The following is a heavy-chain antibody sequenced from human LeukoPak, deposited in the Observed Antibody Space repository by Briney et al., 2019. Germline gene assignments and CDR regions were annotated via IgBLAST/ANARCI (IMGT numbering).Heavy chain of an antibody. J-gene: IGHJ4*02. CDR3: ARDRIVTTVVTEYYFDY. D-gene: IGHD4-23*01. Sequence: PGGSLRLSCAASGFTFSSYWMSWVRQAPGKGLEWVANIKQDGSEKYYVDSVKGRFTISGDNAKNSLYLQMNSLRAEDTAVYYCARDRIVTTVVTEYYFDYWGQGTLVTVSS. CDR2: IKQDGSEK. CDR1: GFTFSSYW. V-gene: IGHV3-7*01.